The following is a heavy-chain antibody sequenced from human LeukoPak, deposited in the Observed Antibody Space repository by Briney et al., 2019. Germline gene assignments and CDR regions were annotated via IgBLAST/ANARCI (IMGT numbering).Heavy chain of an antibody. CDR2: IDAPGFTT. J-gene: IGHJ4*02. D-gene: IGHD6-19*01. Sequence: GGSLRLSCAASGFTFSSYAMTWVRQAPGKGLEWVSGIDAPGFTTAYADSVKGRFTSSRDNSKNTLYLQMSSLRAEDTAVYYCAKAIQPGKAVAFDYWGQGTLVTVSS. CDR1: GFTFSSYA. CDR3: AKAIQPGKAVAFDY. V-gene: IGHV3-23*01.